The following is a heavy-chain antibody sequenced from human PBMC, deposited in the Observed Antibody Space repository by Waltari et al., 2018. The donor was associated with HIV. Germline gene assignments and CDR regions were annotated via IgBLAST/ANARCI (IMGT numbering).Heavy chain of an antibody. CDR1: GDTFSNYY. J-gene: IGHJ6*02. CDR2: IGPSGGTT. D-gene: IGHD5-18*01. V-gene: IGHV1-46*01. Sequence: QVQLVQSGAEVKKPGASVKVSCKASGDTFSNYYMNWVRQATGQGLEWMGIIGPSGGTTNYAQKFQGRVTMTRDTSTSTVYMALSSLRSEDTAIYYCARGVPVDTTMGKYYYYAMDVWGQGTTVTVSS. CDR3: ARGVPVDTTMGKYYYYAMDV.